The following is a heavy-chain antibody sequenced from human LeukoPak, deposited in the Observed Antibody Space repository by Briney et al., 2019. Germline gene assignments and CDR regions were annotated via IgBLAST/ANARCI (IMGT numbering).Heavy chain of an antibody. J-gene: IGHJ1*01. CDR1: GYSFTSYW. Sequence: GESLKISCKGSGYSFTSYWIGWVRRMPGKGLEWMGIIYPSDSDTRYSPSFQGQVTISADKSISTAYLQWSSLKASDTAMYYCARGSSGYLYAEYFQHWGQGTPVTVSS. V-gene: IGHV5-51*01. CDR3: ARGSSGYLYAEYFQH. D-gene: IGHD3-22*01. CDR2: IYPSDSDT.